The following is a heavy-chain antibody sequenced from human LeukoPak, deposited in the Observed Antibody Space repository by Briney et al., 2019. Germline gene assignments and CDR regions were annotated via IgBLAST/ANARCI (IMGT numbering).Heavy chain of an antibody. D-gene: IGHD2-21*01. CDR3: ARERQDTILHFGAFDI. CDR1: GFTFSSYF. J-gene: IGHJ3*02. Sequence: GRSLRLSCAASGFTFSSYFMHRVRQAPGKGLEWVADIASDGSHTFYVESVKGRFTISRDNSKNTLYLQMNSLRAEDTAVYFCARERQDTILHFGAFDIWGQGTMVTVSS. V-gene: IGHV3-30-3*01. CDR2: IASDGSHT.